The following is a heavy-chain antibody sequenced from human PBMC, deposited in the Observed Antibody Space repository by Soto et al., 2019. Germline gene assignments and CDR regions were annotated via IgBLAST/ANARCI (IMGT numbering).Heavy chain of an antibody. Sequence: QVQLVESGGGVVQPGRSLRLSCVASGFTFSNYGIHWVRQAPGKGLEWVAVIWYDGNNKYYAASVKGRFTISRDNSRNTLYLQMNSLRDEDTAAYYRARGGGHYYYYMDVWGKGTTVTVSS. CDR1: GFTFSNYG. CDR3: ARGGGHYYYYMDV. CDR2: IWYDGNNK. V-gene: IGHV3-33*01. D-gene: IGHD3-16*01. J-gene: IGHJ6*03.